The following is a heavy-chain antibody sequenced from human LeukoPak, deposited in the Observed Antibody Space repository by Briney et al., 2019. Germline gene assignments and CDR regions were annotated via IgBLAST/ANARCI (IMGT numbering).Heavy chain of an antibody. V-gene: IGHV3-9*01. CDR2: ISYNGGSI. D-gene: IGHD2/OR15-2a*01. CDR1: GFNFSDYA. CDR3: AKDLGYRKYFFYYGMDV. J-gene: IGHJ6*02. Sequence: GGSLRLSCVGTGFNFSDYAMHWVRQVPGTGLEWVSGISYNGGSIAYADSVKGRFTISRDNASHSLHLEMSSLRVEDTALYYCAKDLGYRKYFFYYGMDVWGLGTTVTVSS.